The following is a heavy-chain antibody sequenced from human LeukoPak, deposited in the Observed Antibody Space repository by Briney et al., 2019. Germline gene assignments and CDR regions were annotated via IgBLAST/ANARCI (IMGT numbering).Heavy chain of an antibody. CDR1: GYTFTAYY. V-gene: IGHV1-2*02. D-gene: IGHD6-13*01. Sequence: SVKVSCKAAGYTFTAYYIHCVRQAPGHRLEWLGWINPNSGGPNYAQKFRGRVTMTRDTSISTVYMDPSRLTSDDTAVYYCARDRYSSSWYGMDVWGQGTTVTVSS. J-gene: IGHJ6*02. CDR2: INPNSGGP. CDR3: ARDRYSSSWYGMDV.